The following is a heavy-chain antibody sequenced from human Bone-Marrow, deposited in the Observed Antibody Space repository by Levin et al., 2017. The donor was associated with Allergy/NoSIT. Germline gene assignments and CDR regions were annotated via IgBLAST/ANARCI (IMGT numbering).Heavy chain of an antibody. Sequence: SETLSLTCSVSGGSFSGYFWSWIRQSPGKGLEWIGEISQSGNSHHSPSLKSRVIISADTSQSQFFLKLTSVTAADTAVYYCARGGPLRDSGNYWRRTNGKFDHWGQGILVTVSS. CDR2: ISQSGNS. CDR3: ARGGPLRDSGNYWRRTNGKFDH. D-gene: IGHD3-10*01. J-gene: IGHJ4*02. CDR1: GGSFSGYF. V-gene: IGHV4-34*01.